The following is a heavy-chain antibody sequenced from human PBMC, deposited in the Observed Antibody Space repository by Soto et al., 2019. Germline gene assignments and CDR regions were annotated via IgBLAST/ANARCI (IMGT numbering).Heavy chain of an antibody. CDR3: ERYRDSGLYYYFALDV. CDR2: IYQTGIT. J-gene: IGHJ6*02. Sequence: SETLSLTCAVSGDSISSSNWWTWVRQPPGKGLEWIGDIYQTGITNSNPSLKSRVTMSIDKSKNQFSLKLTSVTAADTAVYYCERYRDSGLYYYFALDVWGQGTTVTVSS. CDR1: GDSISSSNW. V-gene: IGHV4-4*02. D-gene: IGHD2-15*01.